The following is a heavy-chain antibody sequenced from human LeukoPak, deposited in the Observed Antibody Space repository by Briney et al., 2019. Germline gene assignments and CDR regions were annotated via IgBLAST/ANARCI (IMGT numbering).Heavy chain of an antibody. CDR2: IYYSGTT. Sequence: SETLSLTCTVSDDSIRRNNYYWGWIRQPPGKGLEWIGNIYYSGTTYYNPSLKSRVTISVDTFNNQFSLRLNSVTAADTAVYYCARDTAMVDGWFDPWGQGTLVTVSS. CDR3: ARDTAMVDGWFDP. CDR1: DDSIRRNNYY. D-gene: IGHD5-18*01. J-gene: IGHJ5*02. V-gene: IGHV4-39*07.